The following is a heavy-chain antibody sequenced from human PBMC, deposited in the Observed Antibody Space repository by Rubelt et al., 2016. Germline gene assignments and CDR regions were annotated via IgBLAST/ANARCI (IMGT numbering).Heavy chain of an antibody. D-gene: IGHD1-7*01. Sequence: NPSLKSRVTISVDTSKNQFSLKLSSVTAADTAVYYCARGRTTSVRYYYYGMDVWGQGTTVTVSS. J-gene: IGHJ6*02. CDR3: ARGRTTSVRYYYYGMDV. V-gene: IGHV4-31*02.